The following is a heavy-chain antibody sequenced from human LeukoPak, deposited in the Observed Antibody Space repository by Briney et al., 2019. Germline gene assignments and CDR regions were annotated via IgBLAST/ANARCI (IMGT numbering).Heavy chain of an antibody. CDR3: ARGPYSSGWYAFDY. Sequence: SETLSLTCSVSRGFMTCYDWSWLRQPAGKGLEGIGRIYSGGKTNYNPSLKSRVTMSVDTSKTQVSLKLSSVTDADTAVYYCARGPYSSGWYAFDYWGHGTLVTVSS. J-gene: IGHJ4*01. V-gene: IGHV4-4*07. CDR1: RGFMTCYD. CDR2: IYSGGKT. D-gene: IGHD6-19*01.